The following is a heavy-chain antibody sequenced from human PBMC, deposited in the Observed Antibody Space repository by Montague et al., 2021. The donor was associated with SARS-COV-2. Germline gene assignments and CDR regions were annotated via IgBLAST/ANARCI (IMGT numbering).Heavy chain of an antibody. V-gene: IGHV4-34*01. Sequence: SETLSLTCAVSGGSSSGYYWSWIRQPPGKGLEWIGDINHSGSTXXXPSXXXRVTISVDTSKNQFSLKLRSVTAADTAVYYCARGTQASDWLLSPGFDYWGQGTLVTVSS. CDR3: ARGTQASDWLLSPGFDY. D-gene: IGHD3-9*01. CDR2: INHSGST. J-gene: IGHJ4*02. CDR1: GGSSSGYY.